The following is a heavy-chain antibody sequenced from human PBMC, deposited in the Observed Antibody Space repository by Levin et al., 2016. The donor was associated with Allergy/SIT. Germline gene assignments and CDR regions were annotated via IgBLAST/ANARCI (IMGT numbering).Heavy chain of an antibody. CDR1: GFTFSSYS. CDR3: ARGVAAAGQAYYYYGMDV. Sequence: LSLTCAASGFTFSSYSMNWVRQAPGKGLEWVSSISSSSSYIYYADSVKGRFTISRDNAKNSLYLQMNSLRAEDTAVYYCARGVAAAGQAYYYYGMDVWGQGTTVTVSS. D-gene: IGHD6-13*01. J-gene: IGHJ6*02. CDR2: ISSSSSYI. V-gene: IGHV3-21*01.